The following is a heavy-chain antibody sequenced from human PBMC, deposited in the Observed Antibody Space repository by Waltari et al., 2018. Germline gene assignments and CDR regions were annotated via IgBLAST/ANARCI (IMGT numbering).Heavy chain of an antibody. V-gene: IGHV3-15*01. Sequence: EVQLVESGGGLVKPGGSLRLSCVGSGFTFNTAWMHWVRQAPGKGFEWVGRIKANPHGGTTVYAAPVKGRFTISRDDSKNTVYLQMNSLKTEDTGVYYCGDFTAFDYWGQGSLVTVSS. CDR3: GDFTAFDY. CDR1: GFTFNTAW. J-gene: IGHJ4*02. D-gene: IGHD2-8*02. CDR2: IKANPHGGTT.